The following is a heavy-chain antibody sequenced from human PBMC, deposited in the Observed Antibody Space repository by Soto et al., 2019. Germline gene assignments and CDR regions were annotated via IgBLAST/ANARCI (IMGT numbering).Heavy chain of an antibody. J-gene: IGHJ5*02. V-gene: IGHV3-21*01. CDR3: ARSTTPNWFDP. CDR1: GFTFSSYS. Sequence: GGSLRLSCAASGFTFSSYSMNWVRQAPGKGLEWVSAISSSSSYIYYADSVKGRFTISRDNAKNSLYLQMNSLRAEDTAVYYCARSTTPNWFDPWGQGTLVTVSS. CDR2: ISSSSSYI.